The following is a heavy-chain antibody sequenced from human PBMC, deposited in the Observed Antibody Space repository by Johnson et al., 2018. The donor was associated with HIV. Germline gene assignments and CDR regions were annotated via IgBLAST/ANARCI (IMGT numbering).Heavy chain of an antibody. CDR1: GFTFSSYA. CDR2: ISGSGGST. J-gene: IGHJ3*02. Sequence: VQLVESGGGLVQPGGSLRLSCAASGFTFSSYAMSWVRQAPGKGLEWVSAISGSGGSTYYADSVKGRFTISRDKSKNTLYLQMNSLRAEDTAVYYCAKDSELRYFDWLHDAFDIWGQGTMVTVSS. V-gene: IGHV3-23*04. CDR3: AKDSELRYFDWLHDAFDI. D-gene: IGHD3-9*01.